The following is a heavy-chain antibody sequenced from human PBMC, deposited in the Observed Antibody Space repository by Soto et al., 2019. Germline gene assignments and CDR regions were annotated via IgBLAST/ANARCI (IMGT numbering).Heavy chain of an antibody. CDR3: ARAKHCSSTRCYPDLDP. Sequence: SETLSLTCTVSGGSISSYYWSWIRQPPGKGLEWIGYIYYSGSTNYNPSLKSRVTISVDTSKNQFSLKLSSVTAADTALYYCARAKHCSSTRCYPDLDPWGKGTLVTAS. J-gene: IGHJ5*02. CDR1: GGSISSYY. CDR2: IYYSGST. D-gene: IGHD2-2*01. V-gene: IGHV4-59*01.